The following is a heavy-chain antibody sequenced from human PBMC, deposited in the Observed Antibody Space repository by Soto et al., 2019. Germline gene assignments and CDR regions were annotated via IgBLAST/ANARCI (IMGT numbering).Heavy chain of an antibody. Sequence: AGGALRLSREASGFPISEFSMNWVRPAPVKWLEWLAYITIRTGNVLYADSVRGRFTISADNAENSVILQMNSLRDEDSAVYFCVRDRDLYRDMFHADLWGQGTLVTVSS. D-gene: IGHD3-10*02. V-gene: IGHV3-48*02. CDR2: ITIRTGNV. CDR1: GFPISEFS. J-gene: IGHJ4*01. CDR3: VRDRDLYRDMFHADL.